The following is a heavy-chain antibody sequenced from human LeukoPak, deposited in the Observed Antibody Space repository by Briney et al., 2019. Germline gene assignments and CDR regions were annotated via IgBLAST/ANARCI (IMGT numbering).Heavy chain of an antibody. J-gene: IGHJ6*03. CDR1: GYSFTSYW. Sequence: HGESLKISCKGSGYSFTSYWIGWVRQMPGKGLEWMGIIYPGDSDTRYSPSFQGQVTISADKSISTAYLQWSSLKASDTAMYYCARHALGLAARRHYYYYMDVWGKGTTVTVSS. V-gene: IGHV5-51*01. CDR2: IYPGDSDT. D-gene: IGHD6-6*01. CDR3: ARHALGLAARRHYYYYMDV.